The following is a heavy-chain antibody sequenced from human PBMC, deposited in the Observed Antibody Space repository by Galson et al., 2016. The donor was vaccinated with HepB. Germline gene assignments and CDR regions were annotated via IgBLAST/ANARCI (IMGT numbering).Heavy chain of an antibody. D-gene: IGHD2-2*01. CDR2: INPKSGDT. Sequence: SVKVSCKASGYSFDAYYMHWVRQAPGQGLEWMGWINPKSGDTYYAQRFQGRVSMTRDTSVRSANMDLSRLKSDDTAVYYCARGPRVWGVKYMPDLWGQGTLVTVSS. V-gene: IGHV1-2*02. CDR3: ARGPRVWGVKYMPDL. J-gene: IGHJ4*02. CDR1: GYSFDAYY.